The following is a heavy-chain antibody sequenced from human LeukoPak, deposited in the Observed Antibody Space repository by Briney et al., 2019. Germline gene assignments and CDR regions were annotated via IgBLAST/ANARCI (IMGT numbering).Heavy chain of an antibody. CDR3: ASQYYDSSGYYIPFQH. CDR1: GGSFSGYS. CDR2: INHSGGT. Sequence: SETLSLTCAVYGGSFSGYSWNWIRQPPVKGLEWIGEINHSGGTNYNPSLKSRVTISVDTSKNQFSLKLSSVTAADTAVYYCASQYYDSSGYYIPFQHWGQGTLVTVSS. V-gene: IGHV4-34*01. D-gene: IGHD3-22*01. J-gene: IGHJ1*01.